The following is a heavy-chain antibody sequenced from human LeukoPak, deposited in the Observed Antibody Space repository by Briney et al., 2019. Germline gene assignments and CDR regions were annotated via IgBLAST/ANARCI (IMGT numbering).Heavy chain of an antibody. D-gene: IGHD5-12*01. CDR1: GFTFSSYW. Sequence: GGSLRLSCAASGFTFSSYWMHWVRQAPGKGLVWVSRINSDGSSTSYADSVKGRFTISSDNAKNTLYLQMNSLRAEDTAVYYCAGGSGYVDAFDIWGQGTMVTVSS. V-gene: IGHV3-74*01. CDR2: INSDGSST. CDR3: AGGSGYVDAFDI. J-gene: IGHJ3*02.